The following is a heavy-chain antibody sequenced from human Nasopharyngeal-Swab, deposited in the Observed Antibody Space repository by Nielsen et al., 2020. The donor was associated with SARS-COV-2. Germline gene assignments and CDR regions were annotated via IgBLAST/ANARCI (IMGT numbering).Heavy chain of an antibody. V-gene: IGHV3-66*01. CDR3: ARYDDYYDSSGYAY. D-gene: IGHD3-22*01. CDR1: GFTVSNSY. J-gene: IGHJ4*02. CDR2: IYSGGTT. Sequence: GESLKISCAASGFTVSNSYMTWVRQAPGKGLEWVSVIYSGGTTYYADSVRGRFTISRDNSKNTLFLQMNSLRAEDTAVYYCARYDDYYDSSGYAYWGQGTLVTVSS.